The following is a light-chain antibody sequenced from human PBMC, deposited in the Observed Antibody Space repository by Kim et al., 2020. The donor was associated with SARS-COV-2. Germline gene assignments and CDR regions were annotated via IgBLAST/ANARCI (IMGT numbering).Light chain of an antibody. CDR1: SLRNSY. Sequence: ALGQTVRITCQGDSLRNSYASWYQQKPGQAPILVMSDENNRPSGIPDRFSGSSSGSTASLTFTGAQAEDEADYYCCSRDSRAKDYVFGTGTKVTVL. J-gene: IGLJ1*01. CDR3: CSRDSRAKDYV. V-gene: IGLV3-19*01. CDR2: DEN.